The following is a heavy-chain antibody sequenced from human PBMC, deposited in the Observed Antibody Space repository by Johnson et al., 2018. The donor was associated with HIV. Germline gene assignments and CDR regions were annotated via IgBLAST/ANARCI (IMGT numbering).Heavy chain of an antibody. CDR3: ARDPAYCGGDWCGAFDI. D-gene: IGHD2-21*02. CDR2: ISGGGGST. Sequence: VQLVESGGGLVQPGGSLRLSCAASGFTFDDYGMSWVRQDPGEGLEWVSAISGGGGSTYYADSVKGRFTISRDNSKNTLYLQINSLRAEDTAVYYCARDPAYCGGDWCGAFDIWGQGTMVTVSS. CDR1: GFTFDDYG. J-gene: IGHJ3*02. V-gene: IGHV3-23*04.